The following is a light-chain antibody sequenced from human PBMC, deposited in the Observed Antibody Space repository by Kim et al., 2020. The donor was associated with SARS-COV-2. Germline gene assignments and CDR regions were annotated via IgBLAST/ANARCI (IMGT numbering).Light chain of an antibody. Sequence: ALGQKVGITCQGDSLRSYYASWYQQKPGQAPVLVIYGKNNRPSGIPDRFSGSSSGNTASLTITGAQAEDEADYYCNSRDSSGNHVVFGGGTQLTVL. CDR3: NSRDSSGNHVV. V-gene: IGLV3-19*01. CDR1: SLRSYY. CDR2: GKN. J-gene: IGLJ2*01.